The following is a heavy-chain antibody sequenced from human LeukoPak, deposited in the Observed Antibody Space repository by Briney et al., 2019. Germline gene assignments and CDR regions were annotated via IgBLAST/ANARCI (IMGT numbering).Heavy chain of an antibody. V-gene: IGHV4-39*07. CDR1: GGSISSSSYY. Sequence: PSETLSLTCTVSGGSISSSSYYWGWIRQPPGKGLEWIGSIYYSGSTYYNPSLRSRVTISVDTSKNQFSLKLSSVTAADTAVYYCARGAPRENYYVSVRGRNWFDPWGQGTLVTVSS. D-gene: IGHD3-10*01. J-gene: IGHJ5*02. CDR3: ARGAPRENYYVSVRGRNWFDP. CDR2: IYYSGST.